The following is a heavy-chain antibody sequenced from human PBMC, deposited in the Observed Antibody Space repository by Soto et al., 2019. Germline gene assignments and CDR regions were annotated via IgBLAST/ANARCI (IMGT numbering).Heavy chain of an antibody. CDR1: GFAFTNYG. V-gene: IGHV3-30*03. Sequence: QVQVVESGGGVVQPGTSLRLSCAASGFAFTNYGIHWVRQAPGKGLEWVAHISNDGSKKFYGDSVKGRFTISRDNSENTVYLQMTSLRLDDTAVFYCARDVAMPTGLGLGYWGQGTLVTVSS. CDR2: ISNDGSKK. CDR3: ARDVAMPTGLGLGY. J-gene: IGHJ4*02. D-gene: IGHD6-19*01.